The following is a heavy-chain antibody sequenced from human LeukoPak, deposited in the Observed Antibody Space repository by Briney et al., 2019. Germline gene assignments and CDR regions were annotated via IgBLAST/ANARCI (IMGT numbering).Heavy chain of an antibody. V-gene: IGHV3-30*18. CDR3: AKVCGDYIVYGSIDY. J-gene: IGHJ4*02. CDR1: GFTFSNHG. Sequence: PGRSLRLSCAASGFTFSNHGMHWVRQAPGKGLEWVAVISYEGSDAHYADSVKGRFTFSRDNSNNTLYLQMNSLRAEDTAVYYSAKVCGDYIVYGSIDYWGQGTLVTVSS. CDR2: ISYEGSDA. D-gene: IGHD4-17*01.